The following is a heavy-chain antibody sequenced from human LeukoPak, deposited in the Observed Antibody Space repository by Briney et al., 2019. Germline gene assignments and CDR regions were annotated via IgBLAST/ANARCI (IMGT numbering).Heavy chain of an antibody. CDR2: MNPNSGNT. V-gene: IGHV1-8*01. J-gene: IGHJ4*02. CDR3: ARGLRISSTSCYGY. D-gene: IGHD2-2*01. CDR1: GYTFTSYD. Sequence: ASVKVSCKASGYTFTSYDINWVRQATGQGLEWMGWMNPNSGNTGYAQKFQGRVTMTRNTSISTAYMELSSLRSEDTAVYYCARGLRISSTSCYGYWGQGTLVTVSS.